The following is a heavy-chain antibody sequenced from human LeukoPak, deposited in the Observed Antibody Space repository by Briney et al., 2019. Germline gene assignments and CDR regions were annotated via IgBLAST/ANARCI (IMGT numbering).Heavy chain of an antibody. Sequence: QSGGSLRLSCAASGFTFSSYAMHWVRQAPGKGLEWVAVISYDGSNKYYADSVKGRFTISRDNSKNTLYLQMNSLRAEDTAVYYCAKGGIPYYYDSSGYSELDYWGQGTLVTVSS. J-gene: IGHJ4*02. D-gene: IGHD3-22*01. CDR1: GFTFSSYA. CDR3: AKGGIPYYYDSSGYSELDY. V-gene: IGHV3-30-3*01. CDR2: ISYDGSNK.